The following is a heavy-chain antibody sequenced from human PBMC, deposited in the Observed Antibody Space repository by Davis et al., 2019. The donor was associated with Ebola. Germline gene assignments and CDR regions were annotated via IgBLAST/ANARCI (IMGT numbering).Heavy chain of an antibody. CDR3: ARGLGYYDSSGYYVDY. D-gene: IGHD3-22*01. Sequence: PSETLSLTCAVYGGSFSGYYWSWICQPPGKGLEWIGEINHSGRTNYNPSLKSRVTISVDTSKNQFSLKLSSVTAADTAVYYCARGLGYYDSSGYYVDYWGQGTLVTVSS. V-gene: IGHV4-34*01. CDR2: INHSGRT. J-gene: IGHJ4*02. CDR1: GGSFSGYY.